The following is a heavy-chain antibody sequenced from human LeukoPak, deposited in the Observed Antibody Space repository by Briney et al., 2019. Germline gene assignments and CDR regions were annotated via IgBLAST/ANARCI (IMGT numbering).Heavy chain of an antibody. Sequence: SETLSLTCTVSGRSISSYYWSWIRQPPGKGLEWIGYIYYTGSTNYHPSLKSRGTLSLDTSKNQFSLNLISVTAADTAVYYCARDRGTYYYDSRQGAFDIWGQGAMVTVSS. CDR2: IYYTGST. CDR3: ARDRGTYYYDSRQGAFDI. J-gene: IGHJ3*02. D-gene: IGHD3-22*01. V-gene: IGHV4-59*01. CDR1: GRSISSYY.